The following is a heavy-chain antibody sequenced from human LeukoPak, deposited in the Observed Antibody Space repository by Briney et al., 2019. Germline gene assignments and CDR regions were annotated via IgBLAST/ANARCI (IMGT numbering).Heavy chain of an antibody. CDR1: GFTFSSYG. CDR2: ISYDGSNK. V-gene: IGHV3-30*18. CDR3: AKDHLRVPDY. J-gene: IGHJ4*02. Sequence: GKSLRLSCAASGFTFSSYGMHWVRQAPGKGLEWVAVISYDGSNKYYADSVKGRFTISRDNSKNTLYLQMNSLRAEDTAVYYCAKDHLRVPDYWGQGTLVTVSS. D-gene: IGHD4-17*01.